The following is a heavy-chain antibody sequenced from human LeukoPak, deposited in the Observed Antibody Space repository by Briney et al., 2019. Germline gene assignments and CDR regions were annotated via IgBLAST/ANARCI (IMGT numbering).Heavy chain of an antibody. Sequence: ASVKVSCKASGYTFTSYDINWVRQATGQGLEWMGWMNPNSGNTGCAQKFQGRVTMTRNTSISTAYMELSSLRSEDTAVYYCARGMTKRYCSSTSCPNFDYWGQGTLVTVSS. D-gene: IGHD2-2*01. CDR1: GYTFTSYD. CDR3: ARGMTKRYCSSTSCPNFDY. J-gene: IGHJ4*02. V-gene: IGHV1-8*01. CDR2: MNPNSGNT.